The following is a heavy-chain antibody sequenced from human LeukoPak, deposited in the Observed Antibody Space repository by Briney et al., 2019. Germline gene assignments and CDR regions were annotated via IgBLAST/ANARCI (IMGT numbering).Heavy chain of an antibody. D-gene: IGHD3-10*01. CDR1: GGSISSYF. Sequence: SETLSLTCTVSGGSISSYFWSWIRQPAGKGLEWIGRIYTSESTDYNPSLKSRVTMSVDTSKNQFSLKLNSVTAADTAVYYCATDGDYYDSGTYSGHWGQGTLVTVSS. J-gene: IGHJ4*02. V-gene: IGHV4-4*07. CDR3: ATDGDYYDSGTYSGH. CDR2: IYTSEST.